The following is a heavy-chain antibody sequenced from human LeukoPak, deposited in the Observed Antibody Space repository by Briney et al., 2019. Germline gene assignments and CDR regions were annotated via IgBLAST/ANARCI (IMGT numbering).Heavy chain of an antibody. V-gene: IGHV1-18*01. CDR2: ISAYNGNT. CDR3: AMHPPDYDFWSGDDY. CDR1: GYTFTSYG. Sequence: ASVKVSCKASGYTFTSYGISWVRQAPGQGLEWMGWISAYNGNTNYAQKLQGRVTMTTDTSTSTAYMEQRSLRSDDTAVYYCAMHPPDYDFWSGDDYWGQGTLVTVSS. D-gene: IGHD3-3*01. J-gene: IGHJ4*02.